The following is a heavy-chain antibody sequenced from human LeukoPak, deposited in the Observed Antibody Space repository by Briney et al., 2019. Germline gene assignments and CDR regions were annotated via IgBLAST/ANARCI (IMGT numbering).Heavy chain of an antibody. CDR1: GFTFSSYA. CDR3: ARGAVHPDEQWFPFDY. Sequence: GGSLRLSCAASGFTFSSYAMHWVRQAPGKGLEWVAVISYDGSNKYYADSVKGRFTISRDNSKNTLYLQMNSLRAEDTAVYFCARGAVHPDEQWFPFDYWGQGTLVTVSS. J-gene: IGHJ4*02. CDR2: ISYDGSNK. V-gene: IGHV3-30-3*01. D-gene: IGHD6-19*01.